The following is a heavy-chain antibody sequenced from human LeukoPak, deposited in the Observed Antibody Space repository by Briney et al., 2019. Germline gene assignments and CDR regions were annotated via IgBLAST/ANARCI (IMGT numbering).Heavy chain of an antibody. Sequence: ETGGCLRLSCAASGFTFSSYAMHWVRQAPGKGLEWVSFISAGGSNIYYADSVKGRFTVSRDSSKNTLYLQMNSLRAEDTAVYHCARSERSVDYWGQGTLVTVSS. J-gene: IGHJ4*02. CDR3: ARSERSVDY. V-gene: IGHV3-23*01. CDR1: GFTFSSYA. CDR2: ISAGGSNI. D-gene: IGHD5-24*01.